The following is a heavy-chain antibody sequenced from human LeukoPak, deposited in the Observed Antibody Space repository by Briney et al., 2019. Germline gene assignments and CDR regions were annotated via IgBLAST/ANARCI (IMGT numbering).Heavy chain of an antibody. CDR2: ISWNSGSI. Sequence: GGSLRLSCAASGFTFDDYAMHWVRQAPGKGLEWVSGISWNSGSIGYADSVKGRFTISRDNAKNSLYLRMNSLRAEDTALYYCAKDSEAAASTVGDYWGQGTLVTVSS. CDR3: AKDSEAAASTVGDY. CDR1: GFTFDDYA. D-gene: IGHD2-15*01. J-gene: IGHJ4*02. V-gene: IGHV3-9*01.